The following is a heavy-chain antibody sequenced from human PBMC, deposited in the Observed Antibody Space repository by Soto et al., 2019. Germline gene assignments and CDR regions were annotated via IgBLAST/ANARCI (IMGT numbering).Heavy chain of an antibody. Sequence: PGGSLRLSCGVSGFTFSSHWMHWVRQAPGKGLVWVSYINSDGTTTTHADSVKGRFTISRDNAKNTLYLQMNSLRAEDTAVYYCARDVSYSMDVWGQGTKVTVYS. CDR1: GFTFSSHW. CDR2: INSDGTTT. V-gene: IGHV3-74*01. CDR3: ARDVSYSMDV. J-gene: IGHJ6*02.